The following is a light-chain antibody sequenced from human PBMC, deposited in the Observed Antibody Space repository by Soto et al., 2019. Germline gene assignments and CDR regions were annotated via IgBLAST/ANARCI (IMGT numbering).Light chain of an antibody. V-gene: IGLV8-61*01. CDR2: STN. J-gene: IGLJ3*02. Sequence: QAVVTQEPSFSVSPGGTVTLTCGLSSGSVSTSHCPSWYQQTPGQAPRTLIYSTNTRSSGVPDRFSGSILGNKAALTITGAQADDESDYYCVLYLGSGISMFGGGTKLTVL. CDR1: SGSVSTSHC. CDR3: VLYLGSGISM.